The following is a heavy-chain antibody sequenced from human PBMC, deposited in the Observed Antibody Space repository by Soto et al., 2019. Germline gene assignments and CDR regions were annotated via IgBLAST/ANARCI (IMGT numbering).Heavy chain of an antibody. CDR2: IYPGDSDT. D-gene: IGHD2-15*01. CDR3: ARYPRGVGAYKWCDS. Sequence: ESLKISCKGSGYSFTTYWIGWVRQMPGKGLEWMGIIYPGDSDTRYSPSFQGQVTISADKSISTAYLQWSSLKASDAAMYYCARYPRGVGAYKWCDSWGQGTLVTVSS. CDR1: GYSFTTYW. V-gene: IGHV5-51*01. J-gene: IGHJ5*01.